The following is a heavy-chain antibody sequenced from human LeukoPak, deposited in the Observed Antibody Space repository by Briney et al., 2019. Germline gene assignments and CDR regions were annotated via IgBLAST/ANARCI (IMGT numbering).Heavy chain of an antibody. Sequence: ASVKVSCKASGYTFTKYGISWVRQAPGQGLEWMGWISGYHGNTNYAQKFQGRVTMTTDASTSTAYMELRGLRSDDSAVYYCARWYYDFWSGYCDYWGQGTLVTVSS. V-gene: IGHV1-18*01. CDR1: GYTFTKYG. D-gene: IGHD3-3*01. CDR2: ISGYHGNT. CDR3: ARWYYDFWSGYCDY. J-gene: IGHJ4*02.